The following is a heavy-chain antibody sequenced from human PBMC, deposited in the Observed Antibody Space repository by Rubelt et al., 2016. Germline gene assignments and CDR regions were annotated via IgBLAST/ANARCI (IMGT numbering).Heavy chain of an antibody. Sequence: QLVQSAAEVKEPGASVKVSCKASGYTFTGYYIHWMRQAPGQGLEWMGRIDPNSGNTGYAQKFQGRVTMTRNTSISTAYMELSSLRSEDTAVYYCATHGSGWAFDYWGQGTLVTVSS. J-gene: IGHJ4*02. CDR2: IDPNSGNT. CDR1: GYTFTGYY. CDR3: ATHGSGWAFDY. D-gene: IGHD6-19*01. V-gene: IGHV1-8*02.